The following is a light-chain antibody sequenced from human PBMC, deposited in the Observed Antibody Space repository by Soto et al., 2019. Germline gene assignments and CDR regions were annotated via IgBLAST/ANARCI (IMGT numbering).Light chain of an antibody. CDR1: ASDVGGYSH. Sequence: QSALTQPASVSGSPGQSITISCTGSASDVGGYSHVSWYQHHPGKAPKLMIYEVSNRPSGVSHRFSGSKSGNMASLTISGLQAEDEADYYCTSYTTRGTLVFGGGTKLTVL. V-gene: IGLV2-14*01. J-gene: IGLJ2*01. CDR3: TSYTTRGTLV. CDR2: EVS.